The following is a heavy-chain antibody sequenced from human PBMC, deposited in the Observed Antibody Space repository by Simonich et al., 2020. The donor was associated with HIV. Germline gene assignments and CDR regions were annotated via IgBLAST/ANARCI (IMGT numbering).Heavy chain of an antibody. Sequence: GPGLVKPSQTLSLTCTVSGGSISSSSYYWDWFRQPPGKGLEWIGSIYLSGSTYYNPSLKSRVTISVDTSKNQFSLKMSSLTAADTAGDYCYGDYGEYYFDHWGQGTLVTVSS. CDR1: GGSISSSSYY. CDR3: YGDYGEYYFDH. CDR2: IYLSGST. V-gene: IGHV4-39*07. D-gene: IGHD4-17*01. J-gene: IGHJ4*02.